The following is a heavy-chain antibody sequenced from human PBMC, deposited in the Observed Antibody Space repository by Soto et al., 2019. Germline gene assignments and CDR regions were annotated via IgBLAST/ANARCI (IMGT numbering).Heavy chain of an antibody. Sequence: EVQLLESGGGLVQPGGSLRLSCAASGFTFSTYAMSWVRQAPGKGLEWVSGIRGSVGSTYYADSVKGRFTISRDNSKNTLYLQMNSLRAEDTAVYYCARVSRFGELADVSWGQGTLVTVSS. D-gene: IGHD3-10*01. CDR1: GFTFSTYA. CDR2: IRGSVGST. CDR3: ARVSRFGELADVS. J-gene: IGHJ5*02. V-gene: IGHV3-23*01.